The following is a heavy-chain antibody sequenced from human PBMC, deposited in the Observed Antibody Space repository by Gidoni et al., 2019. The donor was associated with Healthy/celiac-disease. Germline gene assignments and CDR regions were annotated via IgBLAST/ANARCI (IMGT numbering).Heavy chain of an antibody. Sequence: QVQLVESGGGVVQPGRSLRLSCAASGFTFSRYGMHWVRQAPGKGLEWVAVISYDGSNKYYADSVKGRFTISRDNSKNTLYLQMNSLRAEDTAVYYCAKDNGLRSDYYYYGMDVWGQGTTVTVSS. J-gene: IGHJ6*02. CDR1: GFTFSRYG. CDR2: ISYDGSNK. CDR3: AKDNGLRSDYYYYGMDV. V-gene: IGHV3-30*18. D-gene: IGHD4-17*01.